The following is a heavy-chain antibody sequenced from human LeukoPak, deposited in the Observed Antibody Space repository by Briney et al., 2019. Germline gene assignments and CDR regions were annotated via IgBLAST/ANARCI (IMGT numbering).Heavy chain of an antibody. CDR3: ARGAPSDY. CDR2: IYTSGTT. Sequence: PWETLSLTCTVSGGSISSGSISSYYWSWVRQPAGKGLEWIGRIYTSGTTNYNPSLKSRVTMSVDTSKNQFSLKLNSVTAADTAVYYCARGAPSDYWGQGTLVTVSS. V-gene: IGHV4-61*02. CDR1: GGSISSGSISSYY. J-gene: IGHJ4*02.